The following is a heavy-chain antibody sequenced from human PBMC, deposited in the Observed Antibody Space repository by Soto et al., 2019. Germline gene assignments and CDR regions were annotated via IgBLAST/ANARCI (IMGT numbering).Heavy chain of an antibody. CDR2: ISSSSSTI. D-gene: IGHD2-15*01. CDR1: GFTFSSYS. Sequence: EVQLVESGGGLVQPGGSLRLSCAASGFTFSSYSMNWVRQAPGKGLEWDSYISSSSSTIYYADSVKGRFTISRDNAKNSLYLQMNSLRDEDTAVYYCARDLVVVAATPEDYWGQGTLVTVSS. CDR3: ARDLVVVAATPEDY. J-gene: IGHJ4*02. V-gene: IGHV3-48*02.